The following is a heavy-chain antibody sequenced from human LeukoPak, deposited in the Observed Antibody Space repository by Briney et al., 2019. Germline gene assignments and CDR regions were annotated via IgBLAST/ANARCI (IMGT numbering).Heavy chain of an antibody. CDR3: ARHTQGTGYDILTGYTPFDY. CDR1: GFSFSSYA. Sequence: GGSLRLSCAASGFSFSSYAMSWVRQAPGKGLEWVSVIYSGGSTYYADSVKGRFTISRDNSKNTLYLQMNSLRAEDTAVYYCARHTQGTGYDILTGYTPFDYWGQGTLVTVSS. V-gene: IGHV3-66*04. D-gene: IGHD3-9*01. CDR2: IYSGGST. J-gene: IGHJ4*02.